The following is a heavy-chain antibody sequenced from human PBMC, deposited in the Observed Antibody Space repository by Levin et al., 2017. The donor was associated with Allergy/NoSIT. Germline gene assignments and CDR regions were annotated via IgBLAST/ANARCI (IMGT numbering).Heavy chain of an antibody. J-gene: IGHJ3*02. CDR1: GGSISSYY. CDR2: IYYSGST. CDR3: ARGGSGGRCYGDAFDI. D-gene: IGHD2-15*01. V-gene: IGHV4-59*01. Sequence: GSLRLSCTVSGGSISSYYWSWIRQPPGKGLEWIGYIYYSGSTNYNPSLKSRVTISVDTSKNQFSLKLSSVTAADTTVNYGARGGSGGRCYGDAFDIWGQGTMVTVSS.